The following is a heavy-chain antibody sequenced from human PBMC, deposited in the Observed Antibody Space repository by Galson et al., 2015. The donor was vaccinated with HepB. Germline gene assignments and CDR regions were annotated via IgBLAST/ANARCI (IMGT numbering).Heavy chain of an antibody. CDR1: GYTFTSYG. D-gene: IGHD6-19*01. Sequence: SVKVSYKASGYTFTSYGISWVRQAPGQGLEWMGWISAYNGNTNYAQKLQGRVTMTTDTSTSTAYMELRSLRSDDTAVYYCARVEHSSGWYFHNYYYYGMDVWGQGTTVTVSS. J-gene: IGHJ6*02. V-gene: IGHV1-18*04. CDR2: ISAYNGNT. CDR3: ARVEHSSGWYFHNYYYYGMDV.